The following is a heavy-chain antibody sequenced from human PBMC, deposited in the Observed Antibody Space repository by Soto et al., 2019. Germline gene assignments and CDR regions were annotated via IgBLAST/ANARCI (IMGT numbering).Heavy chain of an antibody. D-gene: IGHD3-3*01. CDR1: GYTFTSYD. CDR2: MNPNSGNT. V-gene: IGHV1-8*01. Sequence: ASVKVSCKASGYTFTSYDINWVRQATGQGLEWMGWMNPNSGNTGYAQKFQGRVTMTRNTSISTAYMELSSLRSEDTAVYYCARGLRITIFGVVIPYYYYGMDVWGQGITVTVSS. J-gene: IGHJ6*02. CDR3: ARGLRITIFGVVIPYYYYGMDV.